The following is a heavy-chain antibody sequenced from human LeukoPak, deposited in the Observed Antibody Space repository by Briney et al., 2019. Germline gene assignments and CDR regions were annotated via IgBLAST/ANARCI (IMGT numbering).Heavy chain of an antibody. V-gene: IGHV3-48*03. CDR3: ARDPDFTMVRGLNYFDY. J-gene: IGHJ4*02. D-gene: IGHD3-10*01. Sequence: GGSLRLSCAASGFTFSIYEMNWVRQAPGKGLEWVSYIGSSGSTVYYADSVKGRFTISRDNAKNSLYLQMNSLRAEDTAVYYCARDPDFTMVRGLNYFDYWGQGTLVTVSS. CDR1: GFTFSIYE. CDR2: IGSSGSTV.